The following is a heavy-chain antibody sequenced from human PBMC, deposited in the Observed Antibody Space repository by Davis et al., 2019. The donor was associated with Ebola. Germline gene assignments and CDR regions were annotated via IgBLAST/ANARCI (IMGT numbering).Heavy chain of an antibody. Sequence: AASVKVSCKASGYTFTGYYMHWVRQAPGQGLEWMGWINPNSGGTNYAQKFQGWVTMTRDTSISTAYMELSRLRSDDTAVYYCARGGGYSYGTHYYYYGMDVWGQGTTVTVS. D-gene: IGHD5-18*01. CDR1: GYTFTGYY. CDR2: INPNSGGT. CDR3: ARGGGYSYGTHYYYYGMDV. J-gene: IGHJ6*02. V-gene: IGHV1-2*04.